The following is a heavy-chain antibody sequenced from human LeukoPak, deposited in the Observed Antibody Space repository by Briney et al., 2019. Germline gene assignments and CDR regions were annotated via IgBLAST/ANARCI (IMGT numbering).Heavy chain of an antibody. Sequence: GESLRLSCAAYGFTFSSYAMSWVRQAPGKGLEWISAISGSGGSTYYADSVKGRFTISRDNSKNTLYLQMNSLRAEDTAVYYCAKDRRSSWYQNWFDPWGQGTLVTVSS. V-gene: IGHV3-23*01. CDR1: GFTFSSYA. CDR3: AKDRRSSWYQNWFDP. CDR2: ISGSGGST. D-gene: IGHD6-13*01. J-gene: IGHJ5*02.